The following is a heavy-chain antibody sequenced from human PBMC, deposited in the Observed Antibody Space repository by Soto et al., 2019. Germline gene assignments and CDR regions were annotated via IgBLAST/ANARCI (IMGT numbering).Heavy chain of an antibody. D-gene: IGHD3-10*01. CDR2: ISYDGSNK. Sequence: QVQLVEPGGGVVQPGRSLRLSCAASGFTFSSYGMHWVRQAPGKGLEWVAVISYDGSNKYYADSVKGRFTISRDNSKNTLYLQMNSLRAEDTAVYYCATDVRWFGELYAFDIWGQGTMVTVSS. V-gene: IGHV3-30*03. J-gene: IGHJ3*02. CDR1: GFTFSSYG. CDR3: ATDVRWFGELYAFDI.